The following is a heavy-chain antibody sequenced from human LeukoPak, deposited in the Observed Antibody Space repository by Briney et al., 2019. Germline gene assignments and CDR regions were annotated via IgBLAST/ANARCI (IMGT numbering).Heavy chain of an antibody. CDR3: AMGTRPLNWFDP. Sequence: SQTLSLTCAISGDSVSSNSAAWNWIRQSPSRGLEWLGRTYYRSKWYNNYAVSVKSRITINPDTSKNQFSLQLNSVTPEDTAVYYCAMGTRPLNWFDPWGQGPLVTVSS. CDR2: TYYRSKWYN. CDR1: GDSVSSNSAA. J-gene: IGHJ5*02. D-gene: IGHD5-18*01. V-gene: IGHV6-1*01.